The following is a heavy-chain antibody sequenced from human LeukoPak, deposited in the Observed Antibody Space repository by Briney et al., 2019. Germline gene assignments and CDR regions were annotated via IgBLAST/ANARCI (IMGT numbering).Heavy chain of an antibody. J-gene: IGHJ4*02. CDR3: AKGSGGSGSFYNHFDC. V-gene: IGHV3-30*18. D-gene: IGHD3-10*01. CDR1: GLSFNSCG. CDR2: ISSDGSNK. Sequence: GRSLRLSCAASGLSFNSCGMHWVRQAPGKGLEWVAFISSDGSNKYYADSVKGRFTISRDNSKNTLSLQMNSLRTEDTAVFYCAKGSGGSGSFYNHFDCWGQGTLVTVSS.